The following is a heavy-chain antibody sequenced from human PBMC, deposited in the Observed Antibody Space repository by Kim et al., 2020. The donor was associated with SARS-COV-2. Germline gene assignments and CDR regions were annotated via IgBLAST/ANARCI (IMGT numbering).Heavy chain of an antibody. CDR1: GYTFTGYY. CDR2: INPNSGGT. CDR3: ARKGSSWPDYYYGMDV. V-gene: IGHV1-2*06. Sequence: ASVKVSCKASGYTFTGYYMHWVRQVPGQGLEWMGRINPNSGGTNYAQKFQGRVTMTRDTSISTAYMELSRLRSDDTAVYYCARKGSSWPDYYYGMDVWGQGTTVTVSS. D-gene: IGHD6-13*01. J-gene: IGHJ6*02.